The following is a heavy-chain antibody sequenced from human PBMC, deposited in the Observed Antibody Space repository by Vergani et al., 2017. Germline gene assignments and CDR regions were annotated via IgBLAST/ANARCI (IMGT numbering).Heavy chain of an antibody. CDR2: SRNKARSYTT. Sequence: EVQLVESGGGLVQPGGSLRLSCAASGFTLSDHVMDWVRQGPGKGLEWVGRSRNKARSYTTEYSASVKGRFTISRDDARNSLYLQMNSLKTEDTAVYYCATFPLQTQQEVTSGGKGILVTVSS. J-gene: IGHJ4*02. V-gene: IGHV3-72*01. D-gene: IGHD6-13*01. CDR3: ATFPLQTQQEVTS. CDR1: GFTLSDHV.